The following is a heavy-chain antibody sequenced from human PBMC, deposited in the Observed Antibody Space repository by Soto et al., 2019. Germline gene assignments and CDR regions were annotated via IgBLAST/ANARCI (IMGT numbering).Heavy chain of an antibody. Sequence: QVQLVQSGAEVKKPGASVKVSCKASRYTFTNYDILWVRQATGQGLEWLGWMNTNTTKTGYAQKFQGRVTMTRDTSITTAYMELSGLTSEDTAIYYCARGGYNSSWYPLDYWGQGTLVTVSS. V-gene: IGHV1-8*01. CDR2: MNTNTTKT. J-gene: IGHJ4*02. CDR3: ARGGYNSSWYPLDY. CDR1: RYTFTNYD. D-gene: IGHD6-13*01.